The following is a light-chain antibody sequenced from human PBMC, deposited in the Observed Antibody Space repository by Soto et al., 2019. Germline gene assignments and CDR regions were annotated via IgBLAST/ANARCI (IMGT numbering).Light chain of an antibody. J-gene: IGLJ1*01. CDR2: DVS. CDR1: SSDVGGYNY. Sequence: QSALTQPASVSGSPGQTVTISCTGTSSDVGGYNYVSWYQHHPGKAPKLMIYDVSHRPSGVSDRFSGSKSGNTASLIISGLQAEDEADYYCTSYRSSSALDVFGDGTKVTVL. V-gene: IGLV2-14*03. CDR3: TSYRSSSALDV.